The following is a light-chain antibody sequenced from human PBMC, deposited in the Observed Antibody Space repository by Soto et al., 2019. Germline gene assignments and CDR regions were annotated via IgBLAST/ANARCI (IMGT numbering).Light chain of an antibody. J-gene: IGKJ2*01. CDR3: QHRGKWPRT. Sequence: EVVLTQSPATLSLSPGKRVTLSCRASQSVGSYLAWYQQKPGQAPRLLIYGASNRATGIPARFSGSGSGTDFSLTISSLESEDFAVYYCQHRGKWPRTFGQGTKLEIK. V-gene: IGKV3-11*01. CDR1: QSVGSY. CDR2: GAS.